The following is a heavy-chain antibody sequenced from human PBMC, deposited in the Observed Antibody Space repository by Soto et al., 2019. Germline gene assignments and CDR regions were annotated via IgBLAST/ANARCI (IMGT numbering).Heavy chain of an antibody. CDR1: GYTFTSYG. V-gene: IGHV1-18*01. CDR3: ARQGYCSSTSCHHNWFDP. J-gene: IGHJ5*02. Sequence: QVQLVQSGAEVKKPGASVKVSCKASGYTFTSYGISWVRQAPGQGLEWMGGISAYNGNTKYAQKLQGRVTMTTDTSTSTAYMELRSLRSDDTAVYYCARQGYCSSTSCHHNWFDPWGQGTLVTVSS. D-gene: IGHD2-2*01. CDR2: ISAYNGNT.